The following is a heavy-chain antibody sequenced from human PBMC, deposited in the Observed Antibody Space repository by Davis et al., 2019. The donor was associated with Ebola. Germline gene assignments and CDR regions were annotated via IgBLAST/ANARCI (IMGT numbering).Heavy chain of an antibody. V-gene: IGHV4-39*07. D-gene: IGHD6-13*01. CDR1: GGSISSSSYY. J-gene: IGHJ5*02. CDR3: ARAPFRCPYSSSWYGGLCYNWFDP. Sequence: SETLSLTCTVSGGSISSSSYYWGWIRQPPGKGLEWIGSIYYSGSTYYNPSLKSRVTISVDTSKNQFSLKLSSVTAADTAVYYCARAPFRCPYSSSWYGGLCYNWFDPWGQGTLVTVSS. CDR2: IYYSGST.